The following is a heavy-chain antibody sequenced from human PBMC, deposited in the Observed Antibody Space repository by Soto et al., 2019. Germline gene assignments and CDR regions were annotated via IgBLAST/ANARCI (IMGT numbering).Heavy chain of an antibody. CDR3: ARAPGTAVTTFEY. D-gene: IGHD4-17*01. Sequence: QVQLVESGGGVVQPGRSLRLSCAASGFTFSSYGMHWVRQAPGKGLEWVAVIWYDGSNKYYADSVKGRFTISRDNSKNTLYLQMNSLRAEETAVYYCARAPGTAVTTFEYWGQGTLVTVSS. CDR1: GFTFSSYG. V-gene: IGHV3-33*01. CDR2: IWYDGSNK. J-gene: IGHJ4*02.